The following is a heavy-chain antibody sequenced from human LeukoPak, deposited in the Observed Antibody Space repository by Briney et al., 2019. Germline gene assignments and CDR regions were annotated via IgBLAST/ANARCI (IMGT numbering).Heavy chain of an antibody. D-gene: IGHD3-10*01. CDR2: INPDSGGT. Sequence: ASVKVSCKASGYTFTAYYVHWVRQAPGQGLEWMGWINPDSGGTNYAQKFRGRVTMTRDMSITTAYMELSRLTSDDTAFYYCATMASVGNWFDPWGQGTLVAVSS. CDR1: GYTFTAYY. V-gene: IGHV1-2*02. CDR3: ATMASVGNWFDP. J-gene: IGHJ5*02.